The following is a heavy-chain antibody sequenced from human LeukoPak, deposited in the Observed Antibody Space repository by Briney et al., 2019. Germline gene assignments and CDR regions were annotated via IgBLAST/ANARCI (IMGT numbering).Heavy chain of an antibody. CDR1: GGSISSGDYY. Sequence: SQTLSLTCTVSGGSISSGDYYWSWIRQPPGKGLEWIGYIYYSGSTYYNPSLKSRVTISVDTSKNQFSLKLSSVTAADTAVYYCARGGKAAVRFDLWGRGTLSLSPQ. CDR3: ARGGKAAVRFDL. J-gene: IGHJ2*01. CDR2: IYYSGST. V-gene: IGHV4-30-4*01. D-gene: IGHD2-15*01.